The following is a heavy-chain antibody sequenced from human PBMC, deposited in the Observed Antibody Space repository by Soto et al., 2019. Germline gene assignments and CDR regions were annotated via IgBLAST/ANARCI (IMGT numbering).Heavy chain of an antibody. CDR3: ARLAPPEYFFDS. CDR1: GGSISRSGYY. J-gene: IGHJ4*02. V-gene: IGHV4-31*03. CDR2: IYYSGST. Sequence: SETLSLTCSVSGGSISRSGYYWSWVRQHPGKGLEWIGHIYYSGSTYYNPSLRSRVTILVDTSQNQFFLKLDSVTAADTAVYFCARLAPPEYFFDSWGQGTLVTVSS.